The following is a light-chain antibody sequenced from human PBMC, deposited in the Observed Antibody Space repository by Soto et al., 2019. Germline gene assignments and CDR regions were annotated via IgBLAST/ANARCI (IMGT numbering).Light chain of an antibody. V-gene: IGKV3-20*01. CDR1: QSVNSNY. J-gene: IGKJ2*01. CDR3: QQYGSPPYT. CDR2: AAS. Sequence: EIVLTQSPGTLSLSPGERATLSCRASQSVNSNYLAWFQQKPGQAPRLLIYAASNRASGIPDRFSGSGSGTDFTLTISRLEPEDFAVYYCQQYGSPPYTFGQGTRLEI.